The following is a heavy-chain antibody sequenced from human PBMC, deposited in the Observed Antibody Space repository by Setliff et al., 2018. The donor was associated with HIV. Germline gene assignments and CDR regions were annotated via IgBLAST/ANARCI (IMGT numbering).Heavy chain of an antibody. J-gene: IGHJ5*02. CDR3: ARAHYLVAETRNWFDP. CDR1: GYTFTDFY. CDR2: INPKSGVA. Sequence: ASVRVCCKASGYTFTDFYIHWMRQAPGQGLEWMGRINPKSGVANYLKRFEGRVTMTSDTSTNTAHMELIRPRFDDTAVYYCARAHYLVAETRNWFDPWGQGTLVTVSS. V-gene: IGHV1-2*06. D-gene: IGHD5-12*01.